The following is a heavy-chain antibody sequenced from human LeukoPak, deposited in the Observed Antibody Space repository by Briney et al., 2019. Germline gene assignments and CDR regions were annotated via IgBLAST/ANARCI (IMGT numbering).Heavy chain of an antibody. CDR3: ARTTYYYDSSGSGYYYYMDV. D-gene: IGHD3-22*01. J-gene: IGHJ6*03. CDR1: EAPFSTKP. Sequence: SVKVSAKRSEAPFSTKPFAGLEQPPGKGLRGRGGIIPTFGTANYAQKFQGRVTITTDESTSTAYMELSSLRSEDTAVYYCARTTYYYDSSGSGYYYYMDVWGKGTTVTVSS. CDR2: IIPTFGTA. V-gene: IGHV1-69*05.